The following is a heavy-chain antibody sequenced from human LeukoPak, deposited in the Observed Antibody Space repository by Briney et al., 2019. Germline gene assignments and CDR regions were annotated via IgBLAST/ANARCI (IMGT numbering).Heavy chain of an antibody. Sequence: PSETLSLTCTVSGGSISSSSYYWGWIRQPPGTGLEWIGSIYYSGSTYYNPSLKSRVTISVDTSKNQFSLKLSSVTAADTAVYYCARPLYSSGWYYFDYWGQGTLATVSS. CDR1: GGSISSSSYY. CDR2: IYYSGST. D-gene: IGHD6-19*01. J-gene: IGHJ4*02. CDR3: ARPLYSSGWYYFDY. V-gene: IGHV4-39*01.